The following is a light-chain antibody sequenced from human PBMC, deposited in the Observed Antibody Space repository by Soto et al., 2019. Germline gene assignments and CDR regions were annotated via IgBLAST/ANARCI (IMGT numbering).Light chain of an antibody. V-gene: IGKV1-12*01. CDR1: QSIRTL. Sequence: DIQMTQSPSSVSASVGDIVTMSCRASQSIRTLLVWYQQKPGKAPKLLIYGASNLQSGVPSRFRGTGYGTEFTLTISSLQPEDFATYICQQADSFPFTFGPGTKVDFK. CDR2: GAS. CDR3: QQADSFPFT. J-gene: IGKJ3*01.